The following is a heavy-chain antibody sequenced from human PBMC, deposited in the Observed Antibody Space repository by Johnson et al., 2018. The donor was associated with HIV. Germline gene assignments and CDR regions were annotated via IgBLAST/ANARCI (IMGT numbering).Heavy chain of an antibody. J-gene: IGHJ3*02. CDR3: ARCGRKLWSGPGGFDI. Sequence: QVQLVESGGGVVQPGRSLRLSCAASGFTFSHYAMHWVRQAPGKGLEWVALISFDGSNKDYADSVRGRFPISSDKSNNTLYLQIDRLASEDTGVYYFARCGRKLWSGPGGFDIWGHGTAVTVSP. CDR2: ISFDGSNK. CDR1: GFTFSHYA. D-gene: IGHD3-10*01. V-gene: IGHV3-30*14.